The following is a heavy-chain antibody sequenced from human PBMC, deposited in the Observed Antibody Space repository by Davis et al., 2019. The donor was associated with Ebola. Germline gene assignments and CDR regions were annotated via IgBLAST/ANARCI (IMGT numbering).Heavy chain of an antibody. CDR2: ISSSSATI. J-gene: IGHJ4*02. D-gene: IGHD4-23*01. CDR1: GFTFSRYD. CDR3: ARFAAVED. Sequence: GESLKISCVASGFTFSRYDMNWVRQAPGKGLEWVAYISSSSATIYYAKSVTGRFTISRDNVKNSLYLQMNSLRDEDTAVYYCARFAAVEDWGQGTLVTVSS. V-gene: IGHV3-48*02.